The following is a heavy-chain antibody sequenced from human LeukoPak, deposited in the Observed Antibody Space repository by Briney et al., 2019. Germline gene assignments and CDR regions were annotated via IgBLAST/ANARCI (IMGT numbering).Heavy chain of an antibody. Sequence: PGGSLRLSCAASGFIFSSYAMTWVRQAPGKGLEWVSVISGSGDSTYYANSVKGRFTISRDDSKNTLYLQVNSLRAEDTAVYYCAKSSGGSCYSAIDYWGQGTLLTVSS. V-gene: IGHV3-23*01. J-gene: IGHJ4*02. D-gene: IGHD2-15*01. CDR1: GFIFSSYA. CDR2: ISGSGDST. CDR3: AKSSGGSCYSAIDY.